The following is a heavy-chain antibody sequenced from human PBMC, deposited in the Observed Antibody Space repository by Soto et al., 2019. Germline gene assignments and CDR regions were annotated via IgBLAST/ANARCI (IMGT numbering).Heavy chain of an antibody. CDR3: AKGLLAIVVTTLPPDAFNI. CDR2: ISHDGSYK. Sequence: QVQLVESGGGVVQPGRSLRLSCAASGFSFTTYVMHWVRQAPGKGLEWVAVISHDGSYKYYGDAVKGRFTISRDTSKNAVYLEMNSLRPEDTAVYYCAKGLLAIVVTTLPPDAFNIWGQGTMVTVSS. J-gene: IGHJ3*02. CDR1: GFSFTTYV. D-gene: IGHD1-26*01. V-gene: IGHV3-30*18.